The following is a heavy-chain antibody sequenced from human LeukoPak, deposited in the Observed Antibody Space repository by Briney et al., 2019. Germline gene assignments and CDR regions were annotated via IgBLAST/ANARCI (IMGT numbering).Heavy chain of an antibody. V-gene: IGHV3-23*01. CDR3: AKVLAGIVVVPAAMPLDY. J-gene: IGHJ4*02. CDR1: GFTFSSYA. CDR2: IRGSGGST. Sequence: GGSLRLSCAASGFTFSSYAMSWVRQAPGKGLEWVSAIRGSGGSTYYADSVKGRFTISRDNSKNTLYLQMNSLRAEDTAVYYCAKVLAGIVVVPAAMPLDYWGQGTLVTVSS. D-gene: IGHD2-2*01.